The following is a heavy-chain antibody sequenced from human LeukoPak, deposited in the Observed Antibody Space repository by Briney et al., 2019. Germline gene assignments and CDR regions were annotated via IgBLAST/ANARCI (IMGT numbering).Heavy chain of an antibody. V-gene: IGHV3-21*01. J-gene: IGHJ6*03. CDR1: GFTFSSYS. CDR2: ISSSSSYI. CDR3: ARDLVGSITMDV. D-gene: IGHD5-12*01. Sequence: GGSLRLSCAASGFTFSSYSMNWVRQAPGKGLEWVSSISSSSSYIFYADSVKGRFTISRDNAKNSLYLQVNSMRAEDTAIYYCARDLVGSITMDVWGKGTTVTVSS.